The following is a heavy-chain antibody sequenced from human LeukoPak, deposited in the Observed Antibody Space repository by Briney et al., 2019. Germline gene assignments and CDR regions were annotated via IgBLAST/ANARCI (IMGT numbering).Heavy chain of an antibody. V-gene: IGHV1-8*01. D-gene: IGHD3-3*01. CDR3: ARAGFWSKAYYYYYYMDV. CDR2: MSPNSGNT. Sequence: ASVKVSCKASGYTFTSYDINWVRQATGQGLEWMGWMSPNSGNTGYAQKFQGRVTMTRNTSISTAYMELSSLRSEDTAVYYCARAGFWSKAYYYYYYMDVWGKGTTVTVSS. J-gene: IGHJ6*03. CDR1: GYTFTSYD.